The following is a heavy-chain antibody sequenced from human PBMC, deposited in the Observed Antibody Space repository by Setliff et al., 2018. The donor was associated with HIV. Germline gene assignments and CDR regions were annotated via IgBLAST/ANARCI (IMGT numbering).Heavy chain of an antibody. D-gene: IGHD3-9*01. CDR2: ISDNGGST. J-gene: IGHJ4*02. Sequence: PGGSLRLSCAVSGFTFSTYAMIWVRQAPGKGLEWISLISDNGGSTYYADSVKGRFTISRDNSKNTLYLQMNSLRAEDTAIYYCARNRDILTDYYVDFDFWGQGTLVTVSS. CDR1: GFTFSTYA. V-gene: IGHV3-23*01. CDR3: ARNRDILTDYYVDFDF.